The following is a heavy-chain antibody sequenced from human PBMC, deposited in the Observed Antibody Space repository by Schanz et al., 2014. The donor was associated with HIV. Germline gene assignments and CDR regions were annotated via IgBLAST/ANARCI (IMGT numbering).Heavy chain of an antibody. CDR1: GFTFSSYG. V-gene: IGHV3-30*03. D-gene: IGHD2-8*02. Sequence: QVQLVESGGGVVQPGRSLRLSCAASGFTFSSYGMHWVRQAPGKGLEWVATLYGTYEHFAESVRGRFAVSGDTSKNTVDLQMTALRPEDAAVYYCTRAGGVYSEGAYWGLGTLVTVSS. CDR3: TRAGGVYSEGAY. J-gene: IGHJ4*02. CDR2: LYGTYE.